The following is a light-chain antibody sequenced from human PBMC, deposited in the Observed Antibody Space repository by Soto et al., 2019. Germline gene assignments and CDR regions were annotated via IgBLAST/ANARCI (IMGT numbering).Light chain of an antibody. J-gene: IGKJ2*01. CDR3: QQYNKWPPYT. V-gene: IGKV3-15*01. CDR1: QSVSTN. CDR2: GAS. Sequence: EIVMTQSPATLSVSPGERATLSCRASQSVSTNLAWYQQKLGQAPRLLIYGASTRATGIPARFSGSGSGTEFTLTISSLESEDFAVYYCQQYNKWPPYTCGQGTKVDIK.